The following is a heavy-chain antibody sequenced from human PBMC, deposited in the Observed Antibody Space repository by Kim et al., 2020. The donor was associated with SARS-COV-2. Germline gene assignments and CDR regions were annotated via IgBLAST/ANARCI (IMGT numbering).Heavy chain of an antibody. D-gene: IGHD3-16*01. CDR1: GVSFSGYY. V-gene: IGHV4-34*01. J-gene: IGHJ5*02. CDR3: ARKGRGMITFGGGQPQGWFDP. CDR2: INHSGST. Sequence: SETLSLTCAVYGVSFSGYYWSWIRQPPGKGLEWIGEINHSGSTNYNPSLKSRVTISVDTSKNQFSLKLSSVTAADTAVYYCARKGRGMITFGGGQPQGWFDPWGQGTLVTVSS.